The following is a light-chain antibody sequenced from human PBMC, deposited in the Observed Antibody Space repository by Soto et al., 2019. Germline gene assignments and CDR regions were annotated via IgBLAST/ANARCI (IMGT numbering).Light chain of an antibody. CDR3: SSYTTSSTYV. CDR1: SSDVGSYNR. J-gene: IGLJ1*01. CDR2: DVS. V-gene: IGLV2-18*02. Sequence: QSALTQPPSVSGSPGQSVTISCTGTSSDVGSYNRVSWYQQPPGTAPKLMIYDVSNRPSGVPDRFSGSKSGNAASLTITGLQAEDEADYYCSSYTTSSTYVFGTGT.